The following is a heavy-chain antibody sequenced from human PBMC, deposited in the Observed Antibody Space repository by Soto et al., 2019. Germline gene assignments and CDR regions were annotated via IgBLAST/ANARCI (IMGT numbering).Heavy chain of an antibody. J-gene: IGHJ5*02. CDR3: ARDRWELPYNWFDP. D-gene: IGHD1-26*01. V-gene: IGHV3-30-3*01. CDR1: GFTFSSYA. CDR2: ISYDGSNK. Sequence: GGSLRLSCAASGFTFSSYAMHWVRQAPGKGLEWVAVISYDGSNKYYADSVKGRFTISRDNSKNTLYLQMNSLRAEDTAVYYCARDRWELPYNWFDPWGQGTLVTVSS.